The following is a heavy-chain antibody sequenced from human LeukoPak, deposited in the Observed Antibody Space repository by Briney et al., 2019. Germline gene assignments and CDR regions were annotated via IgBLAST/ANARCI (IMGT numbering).Heavy chain of an antibody. Sequence: GASVKVSCKASGYTFTSYAMHWVRQAPGQRLEWMAWINAGNGDTKYSQEFQGRVTITRNTSIRTAYMELSSLRSEDTAVYYCARLFQRNELNYYDSSGYSLGYWGQGTLVTVSS. V-gene: IGHV1-3*03. J-gene: IGHJ4*02. CDR3: ARLFQRNELNYYDSSGYSLGY. CDR1: GYTFTSYA. CDR2: INAGNGDT. D-gene: IGHD3-22*01.